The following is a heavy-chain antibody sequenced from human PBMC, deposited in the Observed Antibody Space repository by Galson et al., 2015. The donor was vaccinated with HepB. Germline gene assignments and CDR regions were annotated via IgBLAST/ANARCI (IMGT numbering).Heavy chain of an antibody. CDR2: ISSSSSYT. V-gene: IGHV3-21*06. Sequence: SLRLSCAAPGFTFSSYNMNWVRQAPGKGLEWVSSISSSSSYTYYADSVKGRFTISRDNAKNSLYLQMNSLRAEDTAVYYCARAHSSGWYLRSLYYYYGMDVWGQGTTVTVSS. CDR3: ARAHSSGWYLRSLYYYYGMDV. D-gene: IGHD6-19*01. J-gene: IGHJ6*02. CDR1: GFTFSSYN.